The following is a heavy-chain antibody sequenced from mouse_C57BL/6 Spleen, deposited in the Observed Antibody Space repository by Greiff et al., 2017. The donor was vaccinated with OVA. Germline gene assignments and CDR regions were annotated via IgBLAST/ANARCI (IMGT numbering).Heavy chain of an antibody. D-gene: IGHD6-1*01. CDR3: TTFPLLDY. Sequence: VQLQQSGAELVRPGASVKLSCTASGFNIKDDYMHWVKQRPEQGLEWIGWIDPENGDTEYASKFQGKATITADTSSNTAYLQLSSLTSEDTAVYYCTTFPLLDYWGQGTTLTVSS. J-gene: IGHJ2*01. CDR2: IDPENGDT. CDR1: GFNIKDDY. V-gene: IGHV14-4*01.